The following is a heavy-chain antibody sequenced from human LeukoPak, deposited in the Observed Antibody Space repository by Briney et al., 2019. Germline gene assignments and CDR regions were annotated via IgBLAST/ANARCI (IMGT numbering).Heavy chain of an antibody. CDR2: INHSGST. CDR3: ARRGQWLVDAFDI. Sequence: SETLSLTCAVYGGSFSGYYWSWIRQPPGKGLEWIGEINHSGSTNYNPSLKSRVTISVDTSKNQFSLKLSSVTAADTAVYYCARRGQWLVDAFDIWGQGTMVTVSS. D-gene: IGHD6-19*01. J-gene: IGHJ3*02. V-gene: IGHV4-34*01. CDR1: GGSFSGYY.